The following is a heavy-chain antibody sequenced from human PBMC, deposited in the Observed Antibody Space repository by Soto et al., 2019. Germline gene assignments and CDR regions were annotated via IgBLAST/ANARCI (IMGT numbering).Heavy chain of an antibody. Sequence: PGESLKISCKGSGYSFTSYWISWVRQMPGKGLEWMGRIDPSDSYTNYSPSFQGHVTISADKSISTAYLQWSSLKASDTAMYYCARLQHFTANTCQLYYYYGMDVWGQGTTVTVSS. V-gene: IGHV5-10-1*01. CDR1: GYSFTSYW. CDR3: ARLQHFTANTCQLYYYYGMDV. CDR2: IDPSDSYT. D-gene: IGHD3-3*02. J-gene: IGHJ6*02.